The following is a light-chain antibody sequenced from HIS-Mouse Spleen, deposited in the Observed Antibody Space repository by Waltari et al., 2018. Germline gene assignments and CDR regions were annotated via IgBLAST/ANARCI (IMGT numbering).Light chain of an antibody. J-gene: IGLJ2*01. CDR1: ALPKKY. CDR2: QDS. Sequence: SYELTQPPSVSVSPGQTARITCSGDALPKKYAYWYQQKSGQAPVLVIKQDSKRPSGIPERFSGSSSGTMATLTISGAQVEDEADYYCYSTDSSGNHRVFGGGTKLTVL. CDR3: YSTDSSGNHRV. V-gene: IGLV3-10*01.